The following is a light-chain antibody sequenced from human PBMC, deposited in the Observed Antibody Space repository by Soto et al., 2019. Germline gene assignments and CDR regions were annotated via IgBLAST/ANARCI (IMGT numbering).Light chain of an antibody. V-gene: IGKV1-39*01. CDR1: QSISRF. Sequence: DIQMTQSPSSLSASVVDRVTITCRASQSISRFLNWYQQKPGKAPNVLINVASTLRSGVPSRFSGSGSGTDFNLTINSLQPEDFATYFCQQSFTTPLTFGGGTKVDI. CDR3: QQSFTTPLT. J-gene: IGKJ4*01. CDR2: VAS.